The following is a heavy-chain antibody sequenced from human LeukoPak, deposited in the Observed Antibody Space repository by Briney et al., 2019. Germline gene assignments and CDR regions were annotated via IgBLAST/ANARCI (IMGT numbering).Heavy chain of an antibody. V-gene: IGHV3-53*01. Sequence: GGSLRLSCAASGFTVSSKYMSWVRQAPGKGLEWVSVIYSGESTYYADSVKGRFTISRDNALNSLYLQMNSLRAEDTAIYYCARSIPYGTTWYGRSDYWGQGTLVTVSS. J-gene: IGHJ4*02. CDR1: GFTVSSKY. D-gene: IGHD6-13*01. CDR2: IYSGEST. CDR3: ARSIPYGTTWYGRSDY.